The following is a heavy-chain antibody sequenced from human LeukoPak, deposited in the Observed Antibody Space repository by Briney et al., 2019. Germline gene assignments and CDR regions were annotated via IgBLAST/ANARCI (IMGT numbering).Heavy chain of an antibody. CDR3: AREGGVGYPKPFDY. CDR1: GGTFSSYA. CDR2: IIPIFGTA. Sequence: SVKVSCKASGGTFSSYAISWVRQAPGQGLEWMGGIIPIFGTANYAQKFQGRVTITADESTSTAYMELSSLRSEDTAVYYCAREGGVGYPKPFDYWGQGTLVTVSS. D-gene: IGHD3-16*01. J-gene: IGHJ4*02. V-gene: IGHV1-69*13.